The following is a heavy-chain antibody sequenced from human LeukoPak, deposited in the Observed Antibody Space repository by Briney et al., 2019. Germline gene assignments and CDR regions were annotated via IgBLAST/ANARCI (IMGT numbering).Heavy chain of an antibody. J-gene: IGHJ4*02. CDR1: GYTFTSYD. CDR2: INPSGDST. CDR3: ASVLYCGTDCYSGRYFFDY. V-gene: IGHV1-46*01. Sequence: ASVKVSCKASGYTFTSYDMHWVRQAPGQGLEWMGIINPSGDSTSYAQKFQGRVTMTRDTSTSTVYMELSSLRSEDTAVYYCASVLYCGTDCYSGRYFFDYWGQGTLVTVSS. D-gene: IGHD2-21*02.